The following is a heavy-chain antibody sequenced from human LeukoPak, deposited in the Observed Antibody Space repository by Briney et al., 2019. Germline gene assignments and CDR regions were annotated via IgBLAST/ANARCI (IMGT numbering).Heavy chain of an antibody. V-gene: IGHV4-39*07. CDR2: IYHSGST. Sequence: ASETLSLTCTVSGGSISSSSYYWGWIRQPPGKGLEWIGSIYHSGSTYYNPSLKSRVTISVDTSKNQFSLKLSSVTAADTAVYYCASEVSSVAAFDYWGQGTLVTVSS. CDR3: ASEVSSVAAFDY. CDR1: GGSISSSSYY. D-gene: IGHD2-15*01. J-gene: IGHJ4*02.